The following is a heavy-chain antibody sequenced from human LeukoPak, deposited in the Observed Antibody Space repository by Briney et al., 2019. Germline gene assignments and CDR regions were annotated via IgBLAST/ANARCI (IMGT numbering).Heavy chain of an antibody. V-gene: IGHV3-7*01. CDR3: ARAGDGTAARDY. J-gene: IGHJ4*02. CDR1: GLTFSRFW. CDR2: INENGNEK. D-gene: IGHD2-15*01. Sequence: GGSLRLSCAASGLTFSRFWMSWVRQAPGKGLEWVANINENGNEKYYVDSVKGRSTVSRDNAKNSLYLQMNSLRAEDTAVYYCARAGDGTAARDYWGQGTLVTVSS.